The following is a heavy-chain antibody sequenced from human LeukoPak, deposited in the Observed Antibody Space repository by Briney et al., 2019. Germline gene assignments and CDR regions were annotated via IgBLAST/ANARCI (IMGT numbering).Heavy chain of an antibody. CDR3: ARRNWVASLDGDAFDI. V-gene: IGHV4-59*08. CDR1: GGSISSYY. J-gene: IGHJ3*02. D-gene: IGHD2-15*01. Sequence: SETLSLTCTVSGGSISSYYWSWIRQPPGKGLEWIGYIYYSGSTNYNPSLKSRVTISVDTSKNQFSLKLSSVTAADTAVYYCARRNWVASLDGDAFDIWGQGTMVTVSS. CDR2: IYYSGST.